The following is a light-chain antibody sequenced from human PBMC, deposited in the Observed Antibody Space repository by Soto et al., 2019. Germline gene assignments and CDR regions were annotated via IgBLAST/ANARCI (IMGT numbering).Light chain of an antibody. J-gene: IGLJ1*01. V-gene: IGLV1-40*01. Sequence: QSVLTQPPSVSGAPGQRVTISCTGSSSNIWAGYDVHWYQQLPGTAPKLLIYGNSNRPSGVPDRFSGSKSGTSASLAVPGLQAEDEADYYCQSYDSSLSGYVFGTGTKVTVL. CDR1: SSNIWAGYD. CDR2: GNS. CDR3: QSYDSSLSGYV.